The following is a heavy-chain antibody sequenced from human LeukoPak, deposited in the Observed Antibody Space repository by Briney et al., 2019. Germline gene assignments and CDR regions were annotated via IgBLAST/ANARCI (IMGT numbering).Heavy chain of an antibody. J-gene: IGHJ3*02. V-gene: IGHV1-18*01. D-gene: IGHD3-22*01. CDR3: ARSRINTYYYDSSGPGAFDI. Sequence: ASVKVSCKASGYTFTSYGISWVRQAPGQGLEWMGWISAYNGNTNYAQKLQGRVTMTTDTSTSTAYMEVRSLSSDDTAVYYCARSRINTYYYDSSGPGAFDIWGQGTMVTVSS. CDR1: GYTFTSYG. CDR2: ISAYNGNT.